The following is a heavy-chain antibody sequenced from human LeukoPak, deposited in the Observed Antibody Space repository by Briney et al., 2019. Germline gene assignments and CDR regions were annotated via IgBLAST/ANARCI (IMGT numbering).Heavy chain of an antibody. CDR2: INHSGST. D-gene: IGHD3-10*01. V-gene: IGHV4-34*01. CDR3: ARGGGWFGPSDAFDI. CDR1: GGSFSGYY. Sequence: TSETLSLTCAVYGGSFSGYYWSWIRQPPGKGLEWIGEINHSGSTNYNPSLKSRVTISVDTSKNQFSLKLSCATAADTAVYYCARGGGWFGPSDAFDIWGQGTMVTVSS. J-gene: IGHJ3*02.